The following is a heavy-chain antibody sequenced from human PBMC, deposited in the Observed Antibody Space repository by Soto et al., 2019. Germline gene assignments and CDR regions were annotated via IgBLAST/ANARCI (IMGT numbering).Heavy chain of an antibody. CDR1: GYTPTELF. CDR3: ATDPMGAAI. Sequence: AFMKGSRKVFGYTPTELFMPRVRQAPGKGLEWRGGFDPEDGETIYAQKFQGRVTMTEDTSTDTAYMELSSLRSEDTAVYYCATDPMGAAIWGQGTMVTVSS. CDR2: FDPEDGET. V-gene: IGHV1-24*01. J-gene: IGHJ3*02. D-gene: IGHD1-26*01.